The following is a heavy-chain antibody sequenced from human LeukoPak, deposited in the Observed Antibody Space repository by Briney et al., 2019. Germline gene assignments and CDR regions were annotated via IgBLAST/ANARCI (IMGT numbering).Heavy chain of an antibody. CDR3: ARVSVVVGASSHFDY. J-gene: IGHJ4*02. V-gene: IGHV3-74*01. D-gene: IGHD1-26*01. CDR2: INSDGSST. Sequence: GGSLRLSCAASGFTFSSYWMHWVCQAPGKGLVWVSRINSDGSSTSYADSVKGRFTISRDNAKNTLYLQMNSLRAEDTAVYYCARVSVVVGASSHFDYWGQGTLVTVSS. CDR1: GFTFSSYW.